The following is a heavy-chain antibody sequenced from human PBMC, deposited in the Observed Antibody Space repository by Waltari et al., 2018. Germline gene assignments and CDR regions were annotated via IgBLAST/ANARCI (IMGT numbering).Heavy chain of an antibody. J-gene: IGHJ2*01. V-gene: IGHV4-30-4*01. CDR1: GDPIRRGNYY. Sequence: QVQLQESGPGLVKPSQTLSLTCTVSGDPIRRGNYYWSWIRQPSGKGLEWLGYLYYTGATSYNPSLRNRITMSLDASKGEFSMNMRSLTAADTAVYYCVRTLGFCTASTCSYGYFDLWGRGTLVAVSP. D-gene: IGHD3-10*01. CDR2: LYYTGAT. CDR3: VRTLGFCTASTCSYGYFDL.